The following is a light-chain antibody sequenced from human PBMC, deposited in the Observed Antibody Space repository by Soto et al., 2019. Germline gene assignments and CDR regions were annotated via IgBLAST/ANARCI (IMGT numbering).Light chain of an antibody. Sequence: DIVMTQSPGTLSLSPGDRATLSCRASQSVAGAYVAWYQQRPGQAPRLLISEAYSRATGIQDRFSGSGSGTDFTLTIERLEPEDFAMYYCQQHGSSPITFGQGTRLEIK. V-gene: IGKV3-20*01. CDR1: QSVAGAY. CDR2: EAY. J-gene: IGKJ5*01. CDR3: QQHGSSPIT.